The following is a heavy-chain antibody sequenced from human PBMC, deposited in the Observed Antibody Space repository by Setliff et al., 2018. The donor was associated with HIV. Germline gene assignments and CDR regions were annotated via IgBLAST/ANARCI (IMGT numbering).Heavy chain of an antibody. Sequence: SGPTLVNPTETLTLTCSVSGFSLSNARMGVSWIRQPPGKALEWLAHIFSSDEKSYSTSLKTRLTISKDPSKSQVVLTMTNVDPVDTATYYCARTFFWSENYYMDVWGKGTTVTVSS. V-gene: IGHV2-26*01. D-gene: IGHD3-3*01. J-gene: IGHJ6*03. CDR1: GFSLSNARMG. CDR2: IFSSDEK. CDR3: ARTFFWSENYYMDV.